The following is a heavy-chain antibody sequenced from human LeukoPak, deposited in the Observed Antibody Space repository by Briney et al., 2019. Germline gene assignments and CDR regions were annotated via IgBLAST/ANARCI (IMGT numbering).Heavy chain of an antibody. J-gene: IGHJ6*02. Sequence: SETLSLTCTVSGGPISSYYWSWIRQPPGKGLEWIGYIYYSGSTNYNPSLKSRVTISVDTSKNQFSLKLSSVTAADTAVYYCARDKLAPYYGMDVWGQGTTVTVSS. V-gene: IGHV4-59*01. D-gene: IGHD1-26*01. CDR2: IYYSGST. CDR3: ARDKLAPYYGMDV. CDR1: GGPISSYY.